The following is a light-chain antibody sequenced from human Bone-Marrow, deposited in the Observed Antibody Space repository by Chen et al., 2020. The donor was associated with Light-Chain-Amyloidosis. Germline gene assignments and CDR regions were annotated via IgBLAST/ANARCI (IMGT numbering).Light chain of an antibody. CDR3: SSYTSSSTWV. CDR1: SSDVGGYNY. V-gene: IGLV2-14*03. J-gene: IGLJ3*02. Sequence: HSALPQPAPVSGSPGHSIPLSSTGTSSDVGGYNYVSWYQQHPGKAPKLMIYDVSNRPSGVSNRFSGSKSGNTASLTISGLQAEDEADYYCSSYTSSSTWVFGGGTKLTVL. CDR2: DVS.